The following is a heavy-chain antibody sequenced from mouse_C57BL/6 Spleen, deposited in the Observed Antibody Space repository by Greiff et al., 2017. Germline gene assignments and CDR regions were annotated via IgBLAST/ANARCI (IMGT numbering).Heavy chain of an antibody. V-gene: IGHV1-55*01. CDR3: ARRDYGSSFWYFDV. CDR1: GYTFTSYW. Sequence: VQLQQPGAELVKPGASVKMSCKASGYTFTSYWITWVKQRPGQGLEWIGDIYPGSGSTNYNEKFKSKATLTVDTSSSTAYMQLSSLTSEDSAVYDCARRDYGSSFWYFDVWGTGTTVTVSS. CDR2: IYPGSGST. D-gene: IGHD1-1*01. J-gene: IGHJ1*03.